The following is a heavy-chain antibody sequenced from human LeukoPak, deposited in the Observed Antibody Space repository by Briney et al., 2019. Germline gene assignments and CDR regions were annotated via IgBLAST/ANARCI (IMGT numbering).Heavy chain of an antibody. CDR3: ARVIRSYMDV. CDR2: IYSGGST. CDR1: GFTVSSNY. Sequence: GGSLRLSCAASGFTVSSNYMSWVRQAPGKGLEWVSVIYSGGSTYYADSVKGRFTISRDNAKNSLYLQMNSLRAEDTAVYYCARVIRSYMDVWGKGTTVTVSS. D-gene: IGHD3-16*01. V-gene: IGHV3-53*01. J-gene: IGHJ6*03.